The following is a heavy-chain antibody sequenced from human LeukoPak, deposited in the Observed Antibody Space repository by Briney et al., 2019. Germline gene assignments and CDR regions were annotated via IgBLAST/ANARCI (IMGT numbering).Heavy chain of an antibody. CDR2: ISGSGGST. CDR3: AKAIYGDYDYFDY. V-gene: IGHV3-23*01. J-gene: IGHJ4*02. Sequence: GGSLRLSCAASGFTFSNYGMHWVRQAPGKGLEWVSAISGSGGSTYYADSVRGRFTISRDNSKNTLYLQMNSLRAEDTAVYYCAKAIYGDYDYFDYWGQGTLVTVSS. CDR1: GFTFSNYG. D-gene: IGHD4-17*01.